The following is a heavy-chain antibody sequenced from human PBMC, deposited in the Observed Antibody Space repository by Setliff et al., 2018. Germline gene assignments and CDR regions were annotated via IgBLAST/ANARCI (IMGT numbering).Heavy chain of an antibody. CDR1: GYSFSNFW. CDR2: VYPGDSDA. V-gene: IGHV5-51*01. Sequence: GESLKISCKGSGYSFSNFWIGWVRQMPGRGLEWMGIVYPGDSDARYSPSFRGQVTISVDKSISTAYLQWRSLKASDIAMYYCARVGYNSFFDYWGQGTLVTVSS. D-gene: IGHD5-12*01. J-gene: IGHJ4*02. CDR3: ARVGYNSFFDY.